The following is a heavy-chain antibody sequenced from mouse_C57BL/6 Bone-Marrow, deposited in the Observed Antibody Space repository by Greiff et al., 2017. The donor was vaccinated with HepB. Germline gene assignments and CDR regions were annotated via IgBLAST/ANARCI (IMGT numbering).Heavy chain of an antibody. CDR2: IWTGGGT. V-gene: IGHV2-9-1*01. D-gene: IGHD1-1*01. Sequence: VQLQQPGPGLVAPSQSLSITCTVSGFSLTSYAISWVRQPPGKGLEWLGVIWTGGGTNYNSALKSRLSISKDNSKSQVFLKMNSLQTDDTARYYCARFITTVVEWYFDVWGTGTTVTVSS. J-gene: IGHJ1*03. CDR1: GFSLTSYA. CDR3: ARFITTVVEWYFDV.